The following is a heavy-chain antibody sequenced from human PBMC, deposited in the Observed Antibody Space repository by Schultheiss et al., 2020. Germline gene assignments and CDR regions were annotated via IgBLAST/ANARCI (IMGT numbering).Heavy chain of an antibody. D-gene: IGHD6-13*01. Sequence: GGSLRLSCAASGFTFSSYSMNWVRQAPGKVLEWVSSISSSSSYIYYADSVKGRFTISRDNAKNSLYLQMNSLRAEDTAVYYCAREVDWYSSSWYDLTGTDGMDVWGQGATVTVFS. CDR2: ISSSSSYI. J-gene: IGHJ6*02. CDR1: GFTFSSYS. CDR3: AREVDWYSSSWYDLTGTDGMDV. V-gene: IGHV3-21*01.